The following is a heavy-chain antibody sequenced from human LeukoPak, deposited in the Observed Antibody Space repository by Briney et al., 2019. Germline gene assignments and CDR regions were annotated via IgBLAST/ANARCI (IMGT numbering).Heavy chain of an antibody. Sequence: ASVKVSCKASGYTFTSYYMYWVRQAPGRGLEWMGWINPNSGGTNYAQKFQGRVTMTRVTSINTAYMELSRLRSDDTAVYYCARDVTDYGDYVGAFDIWGQGTMVTVSS. CDR2: INPNSGGT. V-gene: IGHV1-2*02. J-gene: IGHJ3*02. CDR3: ARDVTDYGDYVGAFDI. D-gene: IGHD4-17*01. CDR1: GYTFTSYY.